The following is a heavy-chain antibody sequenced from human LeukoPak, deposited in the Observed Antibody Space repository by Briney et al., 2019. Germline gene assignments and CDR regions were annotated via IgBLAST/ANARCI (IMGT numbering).Heavy chain of an antibody. Sequence: ASVKVSCKASGYTFSGFYIHWVRQAPGQGLEWMGWINPNSGGTNYAQKFQGRVTMTRDTSISTAYMELSRLRSDDTAVYYCARAGGRYSKDYMDVWGKGTTVTVSS. CDR1: GYTFSGFY. CDR2: INPNSGGT. CDR3: ARAGGRYSKDYMDV. V-gene: IGHV1-2*02. J-gene: IGHJ6*03. D-gene: IGHD6-13*01.